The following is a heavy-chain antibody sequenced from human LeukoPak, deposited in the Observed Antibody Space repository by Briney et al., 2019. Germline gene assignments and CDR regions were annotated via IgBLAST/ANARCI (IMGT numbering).Heavy chain of an antibody. CDR2: ISGSGGST. Sequence: GGSLRLSCAASGFTFSSYAMSRVRQAPGRGLEWVSAISGSGGSTYYADSVKGRFTISRDNSKNTLYLQMNSLRAEDTAVYYCAKEGWIVVVPAALDYWGQGALVTVSS. V-gene: IGHV3-23*01. CDR3: AKEGWIVVVPAALDY. J-gene: IGHJ4*02. CDR1: GFTFSSYA. D-gene: IGHD2-2*01.